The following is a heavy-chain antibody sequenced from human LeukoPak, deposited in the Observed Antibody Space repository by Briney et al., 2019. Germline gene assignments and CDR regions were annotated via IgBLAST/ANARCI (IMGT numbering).Heavy chain of an antibody. CDR1: GFTFSSYS. Sequence: PGGSLRLSCAASGFTFSSYSMNWVRQAPGKGLEWVSYISSSGSTIYYADSVKGRFTISRDNAKNSLYLQMNSLRAEDTAVYYCARGIRDGYNYWGQGTLVTVSS. D-gene: IGHD5-24*01. CDR3: ARGIRDGYNY. CDR2: ISSSGSTI. J-gene: IGHJ4*02. V-gene: IGHV3-48*01.